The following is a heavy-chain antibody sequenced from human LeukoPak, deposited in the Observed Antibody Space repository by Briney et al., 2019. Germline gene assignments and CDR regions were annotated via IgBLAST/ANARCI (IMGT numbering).Heavy chain of an antibody. D-gene: IGHD5-18*01. J-gene: IGHJ3*02. CDR1: GYSFTSYW. Sequence: GESLQISCKGSGYSFTSYWIGWVRQMPGKGLEWMGIIYPGDSDTRYSPSFQGQVTISADKSISTAYLQWSSLKASDTAMYYCARRRGYSYGWVAFDIWGQGTMVTVSS. CDR2: IYPGDSDT. CDR3: ARRRGYSYGWVAFDI. V-gene: IGHV5-51*01.